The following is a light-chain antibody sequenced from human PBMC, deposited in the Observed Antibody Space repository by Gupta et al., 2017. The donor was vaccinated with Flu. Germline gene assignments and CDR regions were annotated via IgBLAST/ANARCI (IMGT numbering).Light chain of an antibody. CDR1: QSVSSSY. CDR2: GAS. J-gene: IGKJ1*01. Sequence: DMALTQSPGTLSLSPGERATLSCRASQSVSSSYLAWYQQKPGQAPRLLIYGASSRATGIPDRFSGSGSGTDFTLTISRMEPEDFAVYYCRQYGRAPWTFGQGTKVEIK. V-gene: IGKV3-20*01. CDR3: RQYGRAPWT.